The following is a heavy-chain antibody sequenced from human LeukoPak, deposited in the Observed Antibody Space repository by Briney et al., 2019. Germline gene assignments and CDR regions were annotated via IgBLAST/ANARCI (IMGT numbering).Heavy chain of an antibody. J-gene: IGHJ4*02. V-gene: IGHV5-51*01. CDR2: IYPGDSDT. CDR3: ARLGLSNKFAQYYYFAY. CDR1: GYSFTNYW. D-gene: IGHD2/OR15-2a*01. Sequence: GESLKISCKGSGYSFTNYWIGWVRQMPGKGLAWMGIIYPGDSDTRYSPSFQGQVTISADKSISTAYLQWSSPKASDTAMYYCARLGLSNKFAQYYYFAYWGQGTLVTVSS.